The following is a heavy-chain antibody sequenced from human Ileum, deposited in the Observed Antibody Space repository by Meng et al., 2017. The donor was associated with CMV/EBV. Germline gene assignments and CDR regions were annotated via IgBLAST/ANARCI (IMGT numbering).Heavy chain of an antibody. V-gene: IGHV4-61*01. CDR2: IYYSGST. CDR3: ARWARYCSSTSCYGYAFDI. CDR1: GGSVSSGSYY. J-gene: IGHJ3*02. D-gene: IGHD2-2*01. Sequence: SETLSLTCTVPGGSVSSGSYYWSWIRQPPGKGLEWIGYIYYSGSTNYNPSLKSRVTISVDTSKNQFSLKLSSVTAADTAVYYCARWARYCSSTSCYGYAFDIWGQGTMVTVSS.